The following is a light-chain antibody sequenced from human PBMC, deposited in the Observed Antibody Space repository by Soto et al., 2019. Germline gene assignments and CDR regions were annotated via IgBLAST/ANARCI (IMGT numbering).Light chain of an antibody. J-gene: IGLJ1*01. CDR1: RRDVGGYNY. CDR3: SSYTSMSTYV. Sequence: QSALTQPASVSGSPGQSITISCTGTRRDVGGYNYVSWYQQYSGKSPKLLIYEVTHRPSGVSNRFSGSKSGNTASLTISGLQAEDEADYYCSSYTSMSTYVFGTGTKVTVL. CDR2: EVT. V-gene: IGLV2-14*01.